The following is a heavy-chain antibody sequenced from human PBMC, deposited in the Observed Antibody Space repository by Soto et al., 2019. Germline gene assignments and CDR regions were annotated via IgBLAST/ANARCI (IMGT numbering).Heavy chain of an antibody. J-gene: IGHJ1*01. CDR1: GGSFSGYY. CDR3: ASSSSSCYLLYFQH. CDR2: INHSGST. Sequence: PSETLALTCAVYGGSFSGYYWSWIRQPPGKGLEWIGEINHSGSTNYNPSLKSRVTISVDTSKNQFPLKLSSVTAADTAVYYCASSSSSCYLLYFQHWSPGTQATVPS. D-gene: IGHD6-13*01. V-gene: IGHV4-34*01.